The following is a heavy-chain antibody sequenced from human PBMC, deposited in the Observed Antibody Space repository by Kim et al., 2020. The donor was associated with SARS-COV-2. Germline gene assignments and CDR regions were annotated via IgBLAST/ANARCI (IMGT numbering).Heavy chain of an antibody. CDR2: ISGSGGST. CDR1: GFTFSSYA. CDR3: AKDRGTPIAAAGTGELYYYYYGMDV. Sequence: GGSLRLSCAASGFTFSSYAMSWVRQAPGKGLEWVSAISGSGGSTYYADSVKGRFTISRDNSKNTLYLQMNSLRAEDTAVYYCAKDRGTPIAAAGTGELYYYYYGMDVWGQGTTVTVSS. D-gene: IGHD6-13*01. V-gene: IGHV3-23*01. J-gene: IGHJ6*02.